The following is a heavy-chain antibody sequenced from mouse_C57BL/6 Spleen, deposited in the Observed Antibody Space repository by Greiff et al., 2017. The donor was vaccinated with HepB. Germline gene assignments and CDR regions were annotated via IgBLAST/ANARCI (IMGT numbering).Heavy chain of an antibody. CDR2: ISSGSSTI. V-gene: IGHV5-17*01. CDR1: GFTFSDYG. Sequence: EVKLLESGGGLVKPGGSLKLSCAASGFTFSDYGMHWVRQAPEKGLEWVAYISSGSSTIYYADTVKGRFTISRDNAKNTPFLQMTSLRSEDTAMYYCAREGYYYGSSPWDYWGQGTSVTVSS. J-gene: IGHJ4*01. CDR3: AREGYYYGSSPWDY. D-gene: IGHD1-1*01.